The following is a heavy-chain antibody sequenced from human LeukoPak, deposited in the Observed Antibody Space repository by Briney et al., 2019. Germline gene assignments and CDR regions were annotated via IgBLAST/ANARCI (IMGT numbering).Heavy chain of an antibody. CDR1: GGSFSGYY. Sequence: SETLPLTCAVYGGSFSGYYWSWIRQPPGKGLEWIGEINHSGSTNYNPSLKSRVTISVDTSKNQFSLKLSSVTAADTAVYYCARGRRAARPGIDYWGQGTLVTVSS. CDR2: INHSGST. CDR3: ARGRRAARPGIDY. J-gene: IGHJ4*02. V-gene: IGHV4-34*01. D-gene: IGHD6-6*01.